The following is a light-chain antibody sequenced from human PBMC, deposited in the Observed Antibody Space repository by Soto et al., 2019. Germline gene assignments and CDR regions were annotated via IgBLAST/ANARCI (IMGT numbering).Light chain of an antibody. CDR3: GTWDSSLSAGV. Sequence: QSVLTQPPSVPAPPGQKVTISCSGSSSNIGNNYVSWYQQLPGTAPKLLIYENNKRPSGIPDRFSGSKSGTSATLGITGLQTGDEADYYCGTWDSSLSAGVFGGGTKLTVL. CDR1: SSNIGNNY. CDR2: ENN. J-gene: IGLJ3*02. V-gene: IGLV1-51*02.